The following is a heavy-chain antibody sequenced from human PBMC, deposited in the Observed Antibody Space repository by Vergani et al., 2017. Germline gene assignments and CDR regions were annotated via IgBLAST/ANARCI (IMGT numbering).Heavy chain of an antibody. J-gene: IGHJ4*02. D-gene: IGHD6-6*01. CDR2: INHSGST. CDR3: ARGRARSRILIS. CDR1: GGSFSGYY. V-gene: IGHV4-34*01. Sequence: QVQLQQWGAGLLKPSETLSLTCAVYGGSFSGYYWSWIRQPPGKGLEWIGEINHSGSTNYNPSLTSRVTISVDTSKNQFSLMLSSVTAADTAVYFCARGRARSRILISWGQGTLVTVSS.